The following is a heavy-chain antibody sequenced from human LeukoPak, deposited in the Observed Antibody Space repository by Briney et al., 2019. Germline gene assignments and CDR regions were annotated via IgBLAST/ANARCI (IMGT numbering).Heavy chain of an antibody. CDR1: GYTFTSYD. CDR3: ARGPLLYYYYYYMDV. D-gene: IGHD1-26*01. CDR2: MNPNSGNT. J-gene: IGHJ6*03. Sequence: ASVKVSCEASGYTFTSYDINWVRQATGQGLEWMGWMNPNSGNTGYAQKFQGRVTMTRNTSISTAYMELSSLRSEDTAVYYCARGPLLYYYYYYMDVWGKGTTVTISS. V-gene: IGHV1-8*01.